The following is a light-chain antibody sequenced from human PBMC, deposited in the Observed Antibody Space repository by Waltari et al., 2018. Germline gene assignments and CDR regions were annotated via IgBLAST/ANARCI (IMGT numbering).Light chain of an antibody. J-gene: IGKJ4*01. V-gene: IGKV3-11*01. CDR1: QSVSSY. Sequence: EIVLTQSPATLSLSPGESATLSCRASQSVSSYLAWYQQKPGQPPRLLIYDASYRATGIPARFSGSGSGTDFTLTISSLEPEDFAVYYCQQRRNWPLTFGGGTKVEIK. CDR3: QQRRNWPLT. CDR2: DAS.